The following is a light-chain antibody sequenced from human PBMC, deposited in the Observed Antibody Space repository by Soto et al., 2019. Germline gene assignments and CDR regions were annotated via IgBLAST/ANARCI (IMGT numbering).Light chain of an antibody. V-gene: IGLV1-44*01. CDR2: NDN. CDR1: SSDIRSNP. Sequence: QSVLTQPPSASGTPGQRVTISCSGSSSDIRSNPVSWYRQLPGTAPRLLIYNDNQRPSGVPDRFSGSKSGTSASVAIRGLHSEDEADYYCATWDDTLNGPLFGGGTKRPS. J-gene: IGLJ3*02. CDR3: ATWDDTLNGPL.